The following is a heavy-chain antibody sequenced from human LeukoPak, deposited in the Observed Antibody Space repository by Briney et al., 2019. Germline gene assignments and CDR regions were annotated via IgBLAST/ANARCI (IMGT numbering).Heavy chain of an antibody. CDR2: IYYSVST. J-gene: IGHJ6*02. D-gene: IGHD2-15*01. V-gene: IGHV4-59*08. Sequence: SETLSLTCTVSGGSISSYYWSWIRQPPGKGLEWIGYIYYSVSTNYNPPLKSRVPISVDTSKNQFSLELSSVTAADTVVYYCARQGDCSGGSCYPYYYYGMDVWGQGTTVTVSS. CDR3: ARQGDCSGGSCYPYYYYGMDV. CDR1: GGSISSYY.